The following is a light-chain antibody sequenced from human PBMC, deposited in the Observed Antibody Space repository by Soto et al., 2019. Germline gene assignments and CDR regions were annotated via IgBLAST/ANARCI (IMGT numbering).Light chain of an antibody. CDR2: RAS. CDR1: QSVRDN. Sequence: IVLTESPATLAAFPAEGATLSCRASQSVRDNLAWYQQKPGQAPRLLIYRASTRATGVPARFSGSGSGTEFTLTISSLQSEDVSVYFCQHYTFWPHTVGQGTKV. V-gene: IGKV3-15*01. J-gene: IGKJ2*01. CDR3: QHYTFWPHT.